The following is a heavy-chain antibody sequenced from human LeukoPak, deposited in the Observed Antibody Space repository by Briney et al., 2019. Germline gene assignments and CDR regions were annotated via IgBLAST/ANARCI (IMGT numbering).Heavy chain of an antibody. CDR3: AKDDNGDYGADY. D-gene: IGHD4-17*01. V-gene: IGHV4-39*07. CDR2: ISYSGST. J-gene: IGHJ4*02. CDR1: GGSIATSYY. Sequence: SETLSLTCTVSGGSIATSYYWGWIRQPPGKGLEWIGSISYSGSTNYSPSLKSRVTISLDTPKNQFSLKLTSVTAADTAVYYCAKDDNGDYGADYWGQGTLVTVSS.